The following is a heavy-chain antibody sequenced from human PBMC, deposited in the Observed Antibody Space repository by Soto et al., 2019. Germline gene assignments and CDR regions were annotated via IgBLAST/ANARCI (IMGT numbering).Heavy chain of an antibody. CDR1: GGTFSSYA. D-gene: IGHD3-22*01. CDR2: FIPIFGTA. CDR3: ARDRSYYDSSGYYHRAFDI. V-gene: IGHV1-69*01. Sequence: QVQLVQSGAEVKKPGSSVKVSCKASGGTFSSYAISWVRQAPGQGLEWMGGFIPIFGTANYAQKFQGRVTITADESTSTAYMELSSLRSEDTAVYYCARDRSYYDSSGYYHRAFDIWGQGTMVTVSS. J-gene: IGHJ3*02.